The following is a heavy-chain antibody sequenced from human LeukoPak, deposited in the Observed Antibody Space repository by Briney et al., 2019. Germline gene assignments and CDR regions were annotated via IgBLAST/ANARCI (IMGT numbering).Heavy chain of an antibody. CDR2: IRSKAYGGTT. Sequence: GGSLRLSCTASGFTFGDYAMSWVRQAPGKGLEWVGFIRSKAYGGTTEYAASAKGRFTISRDDSKSIAYLQMNSLKTEDTAVYYCTRGGGYFDYWGQGTLVTVSS. D-gene: IGHD2-15*01. V-gene: IGHV3-49*04. CDR3: TRGGGYFDY. CDR1: GFTFGDYA. J-gene: IGHJ4*02.